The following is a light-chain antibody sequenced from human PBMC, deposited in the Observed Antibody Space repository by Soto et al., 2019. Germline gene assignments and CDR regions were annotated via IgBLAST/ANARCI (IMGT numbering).Light chain of an antibody. V-gene: IGLV2-14*01. CDR2: EVS. Sequence: QSVLTQPASVSGSPGQSITISCTGTSSDVGGYNYVSWYQQRPGKAPKLMIYEVSNRPSGVSNRFSGSKSGNTASLTISGLQPEDEADYYCSPYTSSGLGVFGTGTKLTVL. J-gene: IGLJ1*01. CDR1: SSDVGGYNY. CDR3: SPYTSSGLGV.